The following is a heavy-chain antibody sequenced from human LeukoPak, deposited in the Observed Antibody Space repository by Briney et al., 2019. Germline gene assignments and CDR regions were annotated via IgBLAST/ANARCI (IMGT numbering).Heavy chain of an antibody. CDR1: GFTFSSYW. V-gene: IGHV3-7*01. CDR2: IKQDGSEK. J-gene: IGHJ4*02. CDR3: ASRSSSGWSYFDY. D-gene: IGHD6-19*01. Sequence: PGGSLRLSCAASGFTFSSYWMSWARQAPGKGLEWVANIKQDGSEKYYVDSVKGRFTISRDNAKNSLYLQMNSLRAEDTAVYYCASRSSSGWSYFDYWGQGTLVTVSS.